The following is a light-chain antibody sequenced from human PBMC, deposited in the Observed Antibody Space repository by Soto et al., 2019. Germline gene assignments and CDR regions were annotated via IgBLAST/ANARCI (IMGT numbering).Light chain of an antibody. Sequence: QSALTQPASVSGSPGQSITISCTGTSSDVGGYNYVSWYQQYPGKAPKVMIFDVSNRPSGVSDRLSGSKSGNTALLTISGIQAEDAADYYCSSYTSSSTRLFGGGTKLTVL. CDR1: SSDVGGYNY. CDR2: DVS. V-gene: IGLV2-14*01. J-gene: IGLJ3*02. CDR3: SSYTSSSTRL.